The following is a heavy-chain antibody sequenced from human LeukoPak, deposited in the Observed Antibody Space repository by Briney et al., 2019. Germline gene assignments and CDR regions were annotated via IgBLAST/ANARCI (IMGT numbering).Heavy chain of an antibody. D-gene: IGHD6-19*01. V-gene: IGHV4-59*08. CDR1: GGSMSPYH. CDR3: ARAVSGRFDY. J-gene: IGHJ4*02. Sequence: PSEALSLACTVSGGSMSPYHWGWIRQPPGKGLEWTGYIYYSGSTNYNPSLNSRVTISVDTSKNQFSLRLSSVTAADTAIYYCARAVSGRFDYWGQGTLVTVSS. CDR2: IYYSGST.